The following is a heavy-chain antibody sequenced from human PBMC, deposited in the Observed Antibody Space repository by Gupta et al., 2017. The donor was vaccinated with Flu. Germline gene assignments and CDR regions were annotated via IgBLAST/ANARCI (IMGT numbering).Heavy chain of an antibody. CDR3: ARVIAAAGHLLG. V-gene: IGHV3-21*01. CDR2: ISSSSSYI. Sequence: EVQLVESGGGLVKPGGSLRLSCAASGFTFSSYSMIWVRQAPGKGLEWVSSISSSSSYIYYADSVKGRFTISRDNAKNSLYLQMNSLRAEDTAVYYCARVIAAAGHLLGWGQGTLVTVSS. J-gene: IGHJ4*02. CDR1: GFTFSSYS. D-gene: IGHD6-13*01.